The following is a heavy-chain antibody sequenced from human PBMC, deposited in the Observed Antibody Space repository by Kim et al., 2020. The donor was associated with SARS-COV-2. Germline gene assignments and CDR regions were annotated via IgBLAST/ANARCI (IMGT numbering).Heavy chain of an antibody. J-gene: IGHJ5*01. Sequence: GGSLRLSCVTSGFTFSGHGMHWVRQAPGKGLEWVAVIWYDGSNKYYADSVKGRFTIAKDFSKNTLYLQMNSLTAEDTALYYCARLYGGDYSGSGSYFDN. CDR3: ARLYGGDYSGSGSYFDN. CDR1: GFTFSGHG. V-gene: IGHV3-33*01. CDR2: IWYDGSNK. D-gene: IGHD3-10*01.